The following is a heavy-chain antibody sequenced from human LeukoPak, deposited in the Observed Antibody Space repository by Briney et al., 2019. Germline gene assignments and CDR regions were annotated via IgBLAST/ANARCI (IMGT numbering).Heavy chain of an antibody. CDR2: INPSGGST. CDR3: ARASSGWLFDY. V-gene: IGHV1-46*01. Sequence: ASVKVFCKASGYTFTSYGISWARQAPGQGLEWMGIINPSGGSTSYAQKFQGRVTMTRDTSTSTVYMELSSLRSEDTAVYYCARASSGWLFDYWGQGTLVTVSS. D-gene: IGHD6-19*01. CDR1: GYTFTSYG. J-gene: IGHJ4*02.